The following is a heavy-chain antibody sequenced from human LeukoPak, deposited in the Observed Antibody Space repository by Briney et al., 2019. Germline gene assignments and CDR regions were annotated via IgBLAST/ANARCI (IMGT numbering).Heavy chain of an antibody. J-gene: IGHJ4*02. V-gene: IGHV4-59*01. Sequence: SETLSLTCTFSGGSISSYYWSWIRQPPGKGLEWIGYIYYSGSTNYNPSLKSRVTISVDTSKNQFSLKLSSVTAADTAVYYCAREAPSRYYFDYWGQGTLVTVSS. CDR2: IYYSGST. CDR3: AREAPSRYYFDY. CDR1: GGSISSYY.